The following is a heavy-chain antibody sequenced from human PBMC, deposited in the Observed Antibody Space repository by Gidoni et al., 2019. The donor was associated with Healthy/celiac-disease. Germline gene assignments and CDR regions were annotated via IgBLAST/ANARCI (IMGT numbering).Heavy chain of an antibody. Sequence: QVQLVESGGGLVKPGGSLRLSCAASGFTFSDYYMSWIRQAPGQGLEWVSYMSSFGTTIYYADSVKGRFTISRDNAKNSLYLQMNSLRAEDTAVYYCARDSGPSLLEFDYWGQGTLVTVSS. CDR3: ARDSGPSLLEFDY. CDR2: MSSFGTTI. J-gene: IGHJ4*02. CDR1: GFTFSDYY. D-gene: IGHD2-15*01. V-gene: IGHV3-11*01.